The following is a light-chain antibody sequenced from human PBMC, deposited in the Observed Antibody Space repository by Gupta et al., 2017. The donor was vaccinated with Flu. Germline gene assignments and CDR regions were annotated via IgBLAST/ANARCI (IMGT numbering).Light chain of an antibody. V-gene: IGLV2-11*01. CDR3: CSYAGTGTFV. Sequence: SVAISCTGTTSDVGNYDYVSWYQQHPAKAPNLLIYGVTRRPAGVPDRFSGSKSGNTASLTISGRQAEEEAFHYCCSYAGTGTFVFGGGTRLTVL. CDR1: TSDVGNYDY. CDR2: GVT. J-gene: IGLJ2*01.